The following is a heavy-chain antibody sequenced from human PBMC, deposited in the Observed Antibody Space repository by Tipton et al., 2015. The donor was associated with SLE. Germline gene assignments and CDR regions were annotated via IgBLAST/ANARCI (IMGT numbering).Heavy chain of an antibody. D-gene: IGHD3-10*01. CDR3: TRRHWHYHGSGSYPGFDY. J-gene: IGHJ4*02. V-gene: IGHV3-13*01. Sequence: SLRLSCAASGFTFSSYDMHWVRQATGKGLEWVSAIGTAGDTYYPGSVKGRFTISRENAKHSLYLQMTNLRAGDTAVYYCTRRHWHYHGSGSYPGFDYWGQGVLVTVSS. CDR2: IGTAGDT. CDR1: GFTFSSYD.